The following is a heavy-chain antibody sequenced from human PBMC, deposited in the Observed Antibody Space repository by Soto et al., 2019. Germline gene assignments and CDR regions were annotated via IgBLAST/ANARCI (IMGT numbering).Heavy chain of an antibody. Sequence: HPGGSLRLSCAASGFPFSSYAMSWVRQAPGRGLEWVSAISGSGTTIYYTDSVKGRFTISRDTSMNTLYLQMNSLRAEDTAVYYCAREDYYDSSLSRYFEHWGHGTLVTVPS. CDR3: AREDYYDSSLSRYFEH. J-gene: IGHJ4*01. CDR1: GFPFSSYA. V-gene: IGHV3-23*01. D-gene: IGHD3-22*01. CDR2: ISGSGTTI.